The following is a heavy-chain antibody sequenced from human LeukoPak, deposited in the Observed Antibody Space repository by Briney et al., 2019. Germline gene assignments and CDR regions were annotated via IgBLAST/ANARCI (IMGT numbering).Heavy chain of an antibody. D-gene: IGHD3-22*01. V-gene: IGHV1-2*02. CDR1: GYTFTGYY. CDR3: ARELVVPAATGYYDSSGYYSFDY. J-gene: IGHJ4*02. Sequence: ASVKVSCKASGYTFTGYYMHWVRQAPGQGLEWMGWINPNSGGTNYAQKFQGRVTMTRDTSISTAYMELSRLRSDDTAVYYCARELVVPAATGYYDSSGYYSFDYWGQGTLVTVSS. CDR2: INPNSGGT.